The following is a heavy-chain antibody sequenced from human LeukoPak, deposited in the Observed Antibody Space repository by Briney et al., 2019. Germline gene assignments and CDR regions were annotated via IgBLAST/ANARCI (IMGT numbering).Heavy chain of an antibody. CDR1: GFTFSNFE. CDR2: ISSSGSAI. D-gene: IGHD3-16*01. J-gene: IGHJ4*02. CDR3: VSDAFDI. V-gene: IGHV3-48*03. Sequence: GGSLRLSCAASGFTFSNFEMTWVRQAPEKGLELVSYISSSGSAIYYGDSVKGRFTISRDNAKNSLYLQMDNLRAEDTAVYYCVSDAFDIWGQGTLVTVSS.